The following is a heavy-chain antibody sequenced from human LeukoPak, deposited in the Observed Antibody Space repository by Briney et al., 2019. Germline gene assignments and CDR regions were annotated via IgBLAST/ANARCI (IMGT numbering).Heavy chain of an antibody. CDR1: GGSISSYY. CDR2: IYYSGST. Sequence: SETLSLTCTVSGGSISSYYWSWIRQPPGKGLEWIGYIYYSGSTNYNPSLKSRVTISVDTSKNQFSLKLSSVTAADTAVYYCARVGSGWYDVTFDYWGQGTQVTVSS. D-gene: IGHD6-19*01. J-gene: IGHJ4*02. V-gene: IGHV4-59*01. CDR3: ARVGSGWYDVTFDY.